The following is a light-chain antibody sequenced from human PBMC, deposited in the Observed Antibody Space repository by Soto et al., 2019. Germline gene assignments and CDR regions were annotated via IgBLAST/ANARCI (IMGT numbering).Light chain of an antibody. CDR2: GTS. CDR1: QSVSSKY. Sequence: EIVLTQSPGTLSLSPGERATLSCRASQSVSSKYLAWYQQKPGQAPRVLIYGTSIRASVVPERFSGGGSGPDFTLTITILEPEDFTVYFCQQYGSSLFTFGPGTKVDFK. J-gene: IGKJ3*01. CDR3: QQYGSSLFT. V-gene: IGKV3-20*01.